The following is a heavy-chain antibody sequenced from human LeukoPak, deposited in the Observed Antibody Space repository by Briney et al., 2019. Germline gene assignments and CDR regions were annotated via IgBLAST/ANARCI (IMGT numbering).Heavy chain of an antibody. J-gene: IGHJ1*01. CDR2: IYYSGST. CDR3: AMGFWYEEYFQH. V-gene: IGHV4-59*01. Sequence: PSETLSLTCTVSGASFSSYYWSWIRQPPGKGLEWIGYIYYSGSTNYNPSLKSRITISVDTSKNQFSLRLSSVTAADTAVYFCAMGFWYEEYFQHWGQGSLVIVSS. CDR1: GASFSSYY. D-gene: IGHD6-13*01.